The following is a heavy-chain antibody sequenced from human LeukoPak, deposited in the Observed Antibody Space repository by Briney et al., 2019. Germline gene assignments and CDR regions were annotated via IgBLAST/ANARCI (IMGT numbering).Heavy chain of an antibody. CDR1: GYTFISSH. Sequence: ASVKVSCKASGYTFISSHIHWVRLAPGQGLEWMGVINPNGGGTVYAQKFQGRVTMTRDTSTSTVYMELSSLRSEDTAVYYCARGGGGSGSKRAGNWFDPWGQGTLVTVSS. V-gene: IGHV1-46*01. CDR3: ARGGGGSGSKRAGNWFDP. J-gene: IGHJ5*02. D-gene: IGHD1-26*01. CDR2: INPNGGGT.